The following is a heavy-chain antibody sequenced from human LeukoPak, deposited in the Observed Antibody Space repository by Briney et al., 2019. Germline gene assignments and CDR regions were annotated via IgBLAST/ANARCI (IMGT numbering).Heavy chain of an antibody. Sequence: GGSLRLSCAASGFTFSSYAMSWVRQAPGKGLEWVSTVSSSGGSTYYVDSVKGRFTISRDNSKNTLYLQVNSLRAEDTAVYYCAKDTNQYRNFDYWGQGTLVTVSS. CDR1: GFTFSSYA. D-gene: IGHD1-14*01. J-gene: IGHJ4*02. CDR2: VSSSGGST. V-gene: IGHV3-23*01. CDR3: AKDTNQYRNFDY.